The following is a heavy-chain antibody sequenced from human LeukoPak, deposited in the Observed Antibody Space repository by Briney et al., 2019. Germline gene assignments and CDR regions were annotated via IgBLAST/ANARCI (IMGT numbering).Heavy chain of an antibody. Sequence: PGGSLRLSCAASGFTFSSYAMSWVRQAPGKGPEWVSAISGSGGSTYYADSVKGRFTISRDNSKNTLYLQMNSLRAEDTAVYYCAKDSTKGYYDSSGYYSFDYWGQGTLVTVSS. V-gene: IGHV3-23*01. CDR3: AKDSTKGYYDSSGYYSFDY. CDR1: GFTFSSYA. CDR2: ISGSGGST. D-gene: IGHD3-22*01. J-gene: IGHJ4*02.